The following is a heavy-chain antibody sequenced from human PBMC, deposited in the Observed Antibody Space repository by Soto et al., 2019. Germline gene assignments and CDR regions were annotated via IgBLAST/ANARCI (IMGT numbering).Heavy chain of an antibody. CDR2: TYYRSKWYN. CDR3: ARATSYSDFWSGYSVPTNWFDS. J-gene: IGHJ5*01. CDR1: GDSVSSNSAA. D-gene: IGHD3-3*01. V-gene: IGHV6-1*01. Sequence: PSQTLSLTCAISGDSVSSNSAAWNWIRQSPSRGLEWLGRTYYRSKWYNDYAVSVKSRITINPDTSKNQFSLQLNSVTPEDTAVYYCARATSYSDFWSGYSVPTNWFDSWGQGPRVTVSS.